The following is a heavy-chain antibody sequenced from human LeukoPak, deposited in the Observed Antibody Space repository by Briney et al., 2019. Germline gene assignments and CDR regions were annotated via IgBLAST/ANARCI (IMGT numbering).Heavy chain of an antibody. J-gene: IGHJ4*02. CDR2: IYYSGST. V-gene: IGHV4-39*01. D-gene: IGHD3/OR15-3a*01. CDR3: ARQTGSGLFILP. CDR1: GGSISSSTYY. Sequence: SETLSLTCSVSGGSISSSTYYWGWIRQPPGKGLEWIGSIYYSGSTYYNPSLKSRVTISVDTSKNQFSLRLTSVTAADTAVYYCARQTGSGLFILPGGQGTLVTVSS.